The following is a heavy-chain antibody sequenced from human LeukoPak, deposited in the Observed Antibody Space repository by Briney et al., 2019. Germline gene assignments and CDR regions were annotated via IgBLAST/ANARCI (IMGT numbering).Heavy chain of an antibody. Sequence: PGGSLRLSRAASGFTFSDYYMSWIRQAPGKGLEWVSYISSSGSTRYYADSVKGRFTISRDNAKNSLYLQMNSLRAEDTAVYYCARDGHYYDSSGFMGYWGQGTLVTVSS. D-gene: IGHD3-22*01. CDR1: GFTFSDYY. CDR3: ARDGHYYDSSGFMGY. V-gene: IGHV3-11*04. J-gene: IGHJ4*02. CDR2: ISSSGSTR.